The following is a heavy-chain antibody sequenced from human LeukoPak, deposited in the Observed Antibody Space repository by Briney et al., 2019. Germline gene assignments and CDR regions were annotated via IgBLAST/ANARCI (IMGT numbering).Heavy chain of an antibody. D-gene: IGHD2-15*01. V-gene: IGHV3-30*18. CDR3: AKDPSRGPYCSGGSCYGDAFDI. CDR1: GFTFSSYG. J-gene: IGHJ3*02. Sequence: PGRSLRLSCAASGFTFSSYGMHWVRQAPGKGLEWVAVISYDGSNKYYADSVKGRFTISRDNSKNTLYLQMNSLRAEDTAVYYCAKDPSRGPYCSGGSCYGDAFDIWGQGTMVTVSS. CDR2: ISYDGSNK.